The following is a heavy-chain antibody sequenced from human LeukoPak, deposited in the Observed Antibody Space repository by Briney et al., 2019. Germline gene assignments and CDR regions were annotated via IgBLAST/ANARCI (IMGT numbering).Heavy chain of an antibody. Sequence: ASVKVSCKASGYTFRGNYIHWLRQAPGQGLEWMGWIDANNGDTKSAQKFQGRVTMSSDTSISTAYMDLSLSPDDAAVYYCARDPSSVTLYFFDYWGQGTLVTVSS. CDR3: ARDPSSVTLYFFDY. J-gene: IGHJ4*02. CDR1: GYTFRGNY. D-gene: IGHD4-11*01. CDR2: IDANNGDT. V-gene: IGHV1-2*02.